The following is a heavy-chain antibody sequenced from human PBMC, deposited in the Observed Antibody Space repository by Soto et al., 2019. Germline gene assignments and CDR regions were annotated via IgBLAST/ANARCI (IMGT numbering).Heavy chain of an antibody. V-gene: IGHV3-48*01. Sequence: GSLRLSCAASGFTFSSYSMNWVRQAPGKGLEWVSYISSSSSTIYYADSVKGRFTISRDNAKNSLYLQMNSLRAEDTAVYYCARDGTMVRGVLDYWGQGTLVTVSS. CDR1: GFTFSSYS. CDR3: ARDGTMVRGVLDY. J-gene: IGHJ4*02. D-gene: IGHD3-10*01. CDR2: ISSSSSTI.